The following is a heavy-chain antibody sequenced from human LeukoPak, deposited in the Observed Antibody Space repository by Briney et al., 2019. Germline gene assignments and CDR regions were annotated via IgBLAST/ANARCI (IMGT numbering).Heavy chain of an antibody. CDR2: IIPIFGTA. CDR3: ARDRHYYDSSGSDTGDY. CDR1: GGTFSGYA. J-gene: IGHJ4*02. D-gene: IGHD3-22*01. Sequence: SVKVSCKASGGTFSGYAISWMRQAPGQGLEWMGGIIPIFGTANYAQKFQGRVTITADESTSTAYMELSSLRSEDTAVYYCARDRHYYDSSGSDTGDYWGQGTLVTVSS. V-gene: IGHV1-69*13.